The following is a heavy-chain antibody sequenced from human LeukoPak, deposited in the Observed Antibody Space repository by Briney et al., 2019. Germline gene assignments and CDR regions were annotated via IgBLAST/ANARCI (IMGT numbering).Heavy chain of an antibody. CDR3: ARDRAMDDY. J-gene: IGHJ4*02. D-gene: IGHD2-8*01. V-gene: IGHV3-7*01. CDR1: GFSFSNYW. Sequence: GGSLRLSCAASGFSFSNYWMNWVRQAPGKGLEWVANIRQDGGQMNYADSVKGRFSISRDNARNSLYLHMNSLGAEDTAVYYCARDRAMDDYWGQGTLVTVSS. CDR2: IRQDGGQM.